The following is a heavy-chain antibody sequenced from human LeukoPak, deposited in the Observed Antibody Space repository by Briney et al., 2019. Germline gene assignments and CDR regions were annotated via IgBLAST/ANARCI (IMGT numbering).Heavy chain of an antibody. Sequence: GRSLRLSCAASGFTFSSYAMHWVRQAPGKGLEWVAVISYDGSNKYYADSVKGRFTISRDNSKNALYLRMNSLRAGDTAVYYCARERSSVVTDPRGFDYWGQGTLVTVSS. CDR1: GFTFSSYA. V-gene: IGHV3-30-3*01. CDR2: ISYDGSNK. J-gene: IGHJ4*02. CDR3: ARERSSVVTDPRGFDY. D-gene: IGHD2-21*02.